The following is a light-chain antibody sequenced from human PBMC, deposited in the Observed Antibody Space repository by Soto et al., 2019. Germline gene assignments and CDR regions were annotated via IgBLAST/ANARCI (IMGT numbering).Light chain of an antibody. CDR2: GDS. CDR3: QVWDSSSDHGV. Sequence: SYELTQPPSVSVAPGQTARITCGGTNIGSKSVHWYQQKPGQAPVLVVYGDSDRPSGIPERFSGSNSGNTATLTISRVEAGDEADYYCQVWDSSSDHGVFGGGTKVTVL. J-gene: IGLJ3*02. CDR1: NIGSKS. V-gene: IGLV3-21*02.